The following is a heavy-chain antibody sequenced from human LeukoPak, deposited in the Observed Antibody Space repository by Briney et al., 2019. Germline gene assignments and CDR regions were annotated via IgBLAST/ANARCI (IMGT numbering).Heavy chain of an antibody. D-gene: IGHD3-10*01. CDR3: ARDPEQSGPVWFGEFDY. CDR2: ISFDGTNT. Sequence: PGKSLRLSCAASGFTFNVYGMHWVRQAPGKGLEWLAFISFDGTNTYYADSVKGRFTISRDNAKNSLYLQMNSLRAEDTAVYYCARDPEQSGPVWFGEFDYWGQGTLVTVSS. V-gene: IGHV3-30*03. CDR1: GFTFNVYG. J-gene: IGHJ4*02.